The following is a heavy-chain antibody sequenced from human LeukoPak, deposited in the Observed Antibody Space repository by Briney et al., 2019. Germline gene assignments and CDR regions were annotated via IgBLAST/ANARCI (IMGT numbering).Heavy chain of an antibody. CDR1: GFTFSSYG. V-gene: IGHV3-33*01. D-gene: IGHD5-24*01. CDR3: ARDLEMATTLDY. Sequence: GGSLRLSCAASGFTFSSYGMHWVRQAPGKGLEWVAVIWYDGSNKYYADPVKGRFTISRDNSKNTLYLQMNSLRAEDTAVYHCARDLEMATTLDYGGQGTLVTVSS. CDR2: IWYDGSNK. J-gene: IGHJ4*02.